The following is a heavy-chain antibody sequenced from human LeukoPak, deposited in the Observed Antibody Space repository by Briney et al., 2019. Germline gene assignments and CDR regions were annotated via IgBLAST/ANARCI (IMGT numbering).Heavy chain of an antibody. V-gene: IGHV1-69*01. J-gene: IGHJ4*02. Sequence: GRSLRLSCAASGFTFSSYAISWVRQAPGQGLEWMGGIIPIFGTANYAQKFQGRVTITADESTSTAYMELSSLRSEDTAVYYCARADQTLSDAYYYGSGSYYPRDYWGQGTLVTVSS. CDR3: ARADQTLSDAYYYGSGSYYPRDY. CDR2: IIPIFGTA. D-gene: IGHD3-10*01. CDR1: GFTFSSYA.